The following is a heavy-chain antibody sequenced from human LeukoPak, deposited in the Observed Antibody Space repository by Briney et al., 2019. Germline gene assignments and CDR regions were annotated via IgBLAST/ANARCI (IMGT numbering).Heavy chain of an antibody. J-gene: IGHJ5*02. D-gene: IGHD1-7*01. CDR2: IIPIFGVT. CDR3: ATQHKLELRLSKWFDP. V-gene: IGHV1-69*04. CDR1: GGTFSNYV. Sequence: SVTVSCKTSGGTFSNYVINWVRQAPGQGLEWMGRIIPIFGVTKYAQKFQGRVTINADTSTSTGYMELSSLRSEDTAVYYCATQHKLELRLSKWFDPWGQGTLVTVSS.